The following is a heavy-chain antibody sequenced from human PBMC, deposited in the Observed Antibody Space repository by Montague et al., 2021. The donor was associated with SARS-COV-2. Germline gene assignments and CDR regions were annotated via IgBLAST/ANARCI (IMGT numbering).Heavy chain of an antibody. J-gene: IGHJ5*02. V-gene: IGHV4-39*01. CDR2: IYDSGST. CDR3: ARRPPITIFGVVIIGAWFGP. D-gene: IGHD3-3*01. Sequence: SETLSLTCTVSGGSISSNNYYWDWIRQPPGKGLEWIGSIYDSGSTYYNPSLKSRVTISVDTSKNQFSLKLSSVTAADTAVYYCARRPPITIFGVVIIGAWFGPWGQGTLVTVSS. CDR1: GGSISSNNYY.